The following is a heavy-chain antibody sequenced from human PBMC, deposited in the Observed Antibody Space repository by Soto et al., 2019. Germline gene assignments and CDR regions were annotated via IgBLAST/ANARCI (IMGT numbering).Heavy chain of an antibody. D-gene: IGHD2-2*01. J-gene: IGHJ3*02. V-gene: IGHV1-3*01. CDR1: GYTFTNYA. CDR3: ARSGSCTSTSCYGGFDI. Sequence: QVQLVQSGAEVKKPGASVKVSCKTSGYTFTNYAIHWVRQAPGQRLEWMGWINAGDGNTKYSQKFQGRVTITRDTSASTAYMELSSLRSEDAAVYYCARSGSCTSTSCYGGFDIWGKGTMVTVSS. CDR2: INAGDGNT.